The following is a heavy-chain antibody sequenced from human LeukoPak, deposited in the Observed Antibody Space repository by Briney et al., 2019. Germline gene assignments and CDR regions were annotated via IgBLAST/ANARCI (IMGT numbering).Heavy chain of an antibody. CDR3: AKGGSFYYDTSGYLY. D-gene: IGHD3-22*01. CDR1: GFTVSSKY. Sequence: GGSLRLSCAASGFTVSSKYMGWVRQAPGKGLEWVSVIHPGGTIYYADSVKGTFTISRDNSKNTFYLEMNTLRVEDTAVYYCAKGGSFYYDTSGYLYWGQGTLVTVSS. CDR2: IHPGGTI. J-gene: IGHJ4*02. V-gene: IGHV3-66*01.